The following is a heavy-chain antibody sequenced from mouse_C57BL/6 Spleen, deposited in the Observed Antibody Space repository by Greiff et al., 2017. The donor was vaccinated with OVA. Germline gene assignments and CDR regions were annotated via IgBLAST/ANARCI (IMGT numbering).Heavy chain of an antibody. V-gene: IGHV1-54*01. CDR1: GYAFTNYL. J-gene: IGHJ3*01. CDR2: INPGSGGT. Sequence: QVQLKQSGAELVRPGTSVKVSCKASGYAFTNYLIEWVKQRPGQGLEWIGVINPGSGGTNYNEKFKGKATLTADKSSSTAYMQLSSLTSEDSAVYFCARSGDSSGPSFAYWGQGTLVTVSA. D-gene: IGHD3-2*02. CDR3: ARSGDSSGPSFAY.